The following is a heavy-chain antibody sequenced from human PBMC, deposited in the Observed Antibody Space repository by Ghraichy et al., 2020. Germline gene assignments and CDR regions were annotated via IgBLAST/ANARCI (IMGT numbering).Heavy chain of an antibody. J-gene: IGHJ4*02. V-gene: IGHV4-34*01. D-gene: IGHD6-13*01. CDR1: GGSFSGYY. CDR2: INHSGST. CDR3: ARGERSSSWSRRMGYFDY. Sequence: SQTLSLTCAVYGGSFSGYYWSWIRQPPGKGLEWIGEINHSGSTNYNPSLKSRVTISVDTSKNQFSLKLSSVTAADTAVYYCARGERSSSWSRRMGYFDYWGQGTLVTVSS.